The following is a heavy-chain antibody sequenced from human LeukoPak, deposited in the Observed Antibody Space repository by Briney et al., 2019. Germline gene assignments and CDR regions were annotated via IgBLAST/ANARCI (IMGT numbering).Heavy chain of an antibody. D-gene: IGHD6-13*01. CDR2: IKSKTDGGTA. CDR1: GFTFSNAW. CDR3: TTDYPSIVVAGSGDWFDP. V-gene: IGHV3-15*07. J-gene: IGHJ5*02. Sequence: GGSLRLSCAASGFTFSNAWMNWVRQAPGKGLEWVGRIKSKTDGGTADYAAPVKGRFTMSRDDSKNTLYLQMNSLKTEDTAVYYCTTDYPSIVVAGSGDWFDPWGQGTLVTVSS.